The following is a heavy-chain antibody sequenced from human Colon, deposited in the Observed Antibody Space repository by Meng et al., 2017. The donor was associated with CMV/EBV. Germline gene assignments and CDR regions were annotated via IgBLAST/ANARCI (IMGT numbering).Heavy chain of an antibody. J-gene: IGHJ4*02. CDR2: TSNGGDTT. Sequence: GGSLRLSCVASGFTLSDHYMTWIRQAPGKGLEWLSYTSNGGDTTHYADSVKGRFTISRDNAKNSIYLQIDSLRAEDTAVYYCAKRSVVVPAALGPREYYFERWGQGTQVTVSS. CDR3: AKRSVVVPAALGPREYYFER. CDR1: GFTLSDHY. V-gene: IGHV3-11*04. D-gene: IGHD2-2*01.